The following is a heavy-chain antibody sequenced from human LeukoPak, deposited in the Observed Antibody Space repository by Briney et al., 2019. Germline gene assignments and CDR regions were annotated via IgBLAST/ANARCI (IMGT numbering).Heavy chain of an antibody. CDR2: ISSSSSYI. V-gene: IGHV3-21*01. CDR1: GFTFSNYA. J-gene: IGHJ4*02. Sequence: GASLRLSCAASGFTFSNYAMSWVRQAPGKGLEWVSSISSSSSYIYYADSVKGRFTISRDNAKNSLYLQMNSLRAEDTAVYYCARGQYDILKDFDYWGQGTLVTVSS. CDR3: ARGQYDILKDFDY. D-gene: IGHD3-9*01.